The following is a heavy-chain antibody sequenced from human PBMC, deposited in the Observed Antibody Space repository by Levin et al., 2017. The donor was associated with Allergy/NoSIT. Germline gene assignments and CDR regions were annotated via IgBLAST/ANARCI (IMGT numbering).Heavy chain of an antibody. D-gene: IGHD1-1*01. CDR1: GFTFSSYA. Sequence: GGSLRLSCAASGFTFSSYAMSWVRQAPGKGLEWVSVISGSGGSIHYADSVKGRFTISRDTSQSTLYLQMDSLRAEDTAVDYCAKNTGSITRPIDYWGQGTLVTVSS. CDR2: ISGSGGSI. J-gene: IGHJ4*02. V-gene: IGHV3-23*01. CDR3: AKNTGSITRPIDY.